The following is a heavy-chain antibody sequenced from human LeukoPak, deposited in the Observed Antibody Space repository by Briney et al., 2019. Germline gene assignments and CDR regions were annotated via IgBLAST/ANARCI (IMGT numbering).Heavy chain of an antibody. J-gene: IGHJ6*01. V-gene: IGHV3-21*01. D-gene: IGHD2-21*01. CDR3: ARPILWNDHLSYGMDV. CDR1: EFTFSSYS. CDR2: ISSSSSYI. Sequence: GGSLRLSCAASEFTFSSYSMNWVRQAPGKGLEWVSSISSSSSYIYYADSVKGRFTISRDNAKNSLYLQMNSLRAEDTAVYYCARPILWNDHLSYGMDVWGKGTTVTVSS.